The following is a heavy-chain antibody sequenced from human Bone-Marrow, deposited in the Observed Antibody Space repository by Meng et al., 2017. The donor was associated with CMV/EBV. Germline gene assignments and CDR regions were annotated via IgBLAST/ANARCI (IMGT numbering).Heavy chain of an antibody. V-gene: IGHV4-4*07. CDR2: IYTSGST. CDR3: ARQGYDFWSGYYKPDSFDY. Sequence: SETLSLTCTVSGGSISSYYWSWIRQPAGKGLEWIGRIYTSGSTNYNPSLKSRVTMSVDTSKNQFSLKLSSVTAADTAVYYCARQGYDFWSGYYKPDSFDYWGQGTLVTVSS. J-gene: IGHJ4*02. D-gene: IGHD3-3*01. CDR1: GGSISSYY.